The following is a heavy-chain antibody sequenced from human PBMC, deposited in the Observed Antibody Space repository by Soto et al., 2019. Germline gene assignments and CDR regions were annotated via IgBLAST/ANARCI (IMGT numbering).Heavy chain of an antibody. J-gene: IGHJ4*02. CDR2: ISGSGGST. D-gene: IGHD3-3*01. CDR3: AKAGLWSCYSTN. V-gene: IGHV3-23*01. CDR1: GFTFKNYV. Sequence: GGSLRLSCAASGFTFKNYVMSWVRQAPGKGPEWVSAISGSGGSTYYADSVKGRFTISRDNSKNTLYLQMNSLRAEDTAVYYCAKAGLWSCYSTNCGQGALVTVSS.